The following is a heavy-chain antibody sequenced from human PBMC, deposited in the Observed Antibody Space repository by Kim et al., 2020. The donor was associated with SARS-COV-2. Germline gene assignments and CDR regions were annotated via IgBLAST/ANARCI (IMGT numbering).Heavy chain of an antibody. CDR3: AKEDLVATIVSAFDI. Sequence: GGSLRLSCAASGFTFSSYAMHWVRQAPGKGLEWVAVIWYDGSNKYYADSVKGRFTISRDNSKNTLYLQMNSLRAEDTAVYYCAKEDLVATIVSAFDIWGQGTMVTVSS. J-gene: IGHJ3*02. CDR1: GFTFSSYA. V-gene: IGHV3-33*06. CDR2: IWYDGSNK. D-gene: IGHD5-12*01.